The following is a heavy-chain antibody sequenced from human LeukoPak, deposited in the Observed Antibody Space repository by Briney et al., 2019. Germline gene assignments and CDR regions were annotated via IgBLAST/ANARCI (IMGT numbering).Heavy chain of an antibody. CDR1: GYTFTGYY. Sequence: ASVKVSCKASGYTFTGYYMHWVRQAPGQGLEWMGWINPNSGGTNYAQKFQGRVTTTRDTSISTAYMELSRLRSDDTAVYYCATAVGSGSYSSRLWGQGTLVTVSS. V-gene: IGHV1-2*02. D-gene: IGHD3-10*01. J-gene: IGHJ4*02. CDR2: INPNSGGT. CDR3: ATAVGSGSYSSRL.